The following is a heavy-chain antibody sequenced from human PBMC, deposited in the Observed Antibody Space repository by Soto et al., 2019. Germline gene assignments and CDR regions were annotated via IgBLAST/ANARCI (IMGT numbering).Heavy chain of an antibody. D-gene: IGHD6-13*01. J-gene: IGHJ4*02. V-gene: IGHV1-3*01. CDR1: GYTFTSYA. CDR2: INAGNGNT. CDR3: ARDVGIAAAGRDY. Sequence: ASVKVSCKASGYTFTSYAMHWVRQAPGQRLEWMGWINAGNGNTKYSQKFQGRVTITRDTSASTAYMELNSVTPEDTAVYYCARDVGIAAAGRDYWGQGTLVTVSS.